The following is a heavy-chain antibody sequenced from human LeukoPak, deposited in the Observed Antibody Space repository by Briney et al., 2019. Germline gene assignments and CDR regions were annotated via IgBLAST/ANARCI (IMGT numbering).Heavy chain of an antibody. CDR2: ISAYNGNT. D-gene: IGHD5-12*01. J-gene: IGHJ4*02. V-gene: IGHV1-18*01. CDR1: GYTFTSYG. Sequence: ASVKVSCKASGYTFTSYGISWVRQAPGQGLEWMGWISAYNGNTNYAQKFQGRVTMTRNTSISTAYMELSGLRSEDTAVYYCARGFSGYDQPYWGQGTLVTVSS. CDR3: ARGFSGYDQPY.